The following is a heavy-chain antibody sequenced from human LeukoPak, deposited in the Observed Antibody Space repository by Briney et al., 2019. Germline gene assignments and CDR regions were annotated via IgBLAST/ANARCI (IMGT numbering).Heavy chain of an antibody. CDR3: ARKEYSSSSGAFDI. J-gene: IGHJ3*02. CDR1: GFTFSSYA. D-gene: IGHD6-6*01. Sequence: GGSLRLSCAASGFTFSSYAMHWVRQAPGKGLEWAAVISYDGSIKYYADSVKGRFTISRDNSKNTLYLQMNSLRAEDTAVYYCARKEYSSSSGAFDIWGQGTMVTVSS. V-gene: IGHV3-30*04. CDR2: ISYDGSIK.